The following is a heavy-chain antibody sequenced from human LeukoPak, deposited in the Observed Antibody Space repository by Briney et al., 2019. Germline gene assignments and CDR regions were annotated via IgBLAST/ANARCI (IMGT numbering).Heavy chain of an antibody. CDR1: GDSISSSRDY. CDR2: IYYSGKT. CDR3: ATSRRDSGYGL. J-gene: IGHJ5*02. D-gene: IGHD3-10*01. V-gene: IGHV4-39*01. Sequence: SETLSLTCTVSGDSISSSRDYWGWIRPPPGKGLDWIGCIYYSGKTFYSSSLKSRVTISVDTSKNQFSLNLRSVTPADTAVYYRATSRRDSGYGLWGQGTLVTVSS.